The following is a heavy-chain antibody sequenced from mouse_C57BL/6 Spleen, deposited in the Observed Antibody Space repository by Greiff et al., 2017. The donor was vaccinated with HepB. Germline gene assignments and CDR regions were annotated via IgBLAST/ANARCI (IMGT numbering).Heavy chain of an antibody. J-gene: IGHJ2*01. V-gene: IGHV5-17*01. CDR3: AMANVDY. Sequence: DVQLVESGGGLVKPGGSLKLSCAASGFTFSDYGMHWVRQAPEKGLEWVAYISSGSSTIYYADTVKGRFTISRDNAKNTLFRQMTSLRSEDTAMYYCAMANVDYWGQGTTLTVSS. CDR2: ISSGSSTI. D-gene: IGHD1-2*01. CDR1: GFTFSDYG.